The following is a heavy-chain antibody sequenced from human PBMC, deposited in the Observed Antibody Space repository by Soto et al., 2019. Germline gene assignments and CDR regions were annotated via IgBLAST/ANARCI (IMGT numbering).Heavy chain of an antibody. CDR1: GFTFTRYS. CDR3: ARESEDLTSNFDY. CDR2: ISSTTNYI. Sequence: PGGSLRLSCAASGFTFTRYSMNWVRQAPGKGLEWVSSISSTTNYIYYADSMKGRFSVSRDNAKNSVYLEMNSLSAEDTAVYYCARESEDLTSNFDYWGQGTLVTVSS. V-gene: IGHV3-21*01. J-gene: IGHJ4*02.